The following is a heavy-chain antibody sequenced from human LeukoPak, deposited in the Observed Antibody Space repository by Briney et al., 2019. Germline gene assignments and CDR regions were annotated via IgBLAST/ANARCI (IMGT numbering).Heavy chain of an antibody. CDR3: ASYDSSEASGY. J-gene: IGHJ4*02. V-gene: IGHV3-53*01. Sequence: GGSLRLSCAASGFTVSSNYMSWVRQAPGKGLEWVSVIYSGGSTDYADFVKGRFTISRDNSMNALYLQMNSLRAEDTAVYYCASYDSSEASGYWGQGTLVTVSS. D-gene: IGHD3-22*01. CDR1: GFTVSSNY. CDR2: IYSGGST.